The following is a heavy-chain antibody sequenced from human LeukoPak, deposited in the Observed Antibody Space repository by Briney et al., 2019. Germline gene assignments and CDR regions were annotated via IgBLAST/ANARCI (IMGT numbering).Heavy chain of an antibody. CDR1: GGSIRSSYYY. Sequence: SETLSLTCTVSGGSIRSSYYYWGWIRQPPGKGLEWIGSIYDSGSTYYNPSLKSRVTISVDTSKNQFSLKLSSVTAADTAVYYCARERDGYNLVDYWGQGTLVTVSS. CDR3: ARERDGYNLVDY. J-gene: IGHJ4*02. D-gene: IGHD5-24*01. V-gene: IGHV4-39*07. CDR2: IYDSGST.